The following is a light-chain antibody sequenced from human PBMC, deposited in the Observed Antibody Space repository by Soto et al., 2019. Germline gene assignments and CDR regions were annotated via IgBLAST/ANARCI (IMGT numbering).Light chain of an antibody. CDR1: SSNIGKNY. V-gene: IGLV1-51*02. Sequence: QSVLTQPPSVSAASGQKVTISCSGSSSNIGKNYVSWYQQLPGTAPKVVIYETNKRPSGIPDRFSGSKSGTSATLGITGLQTGDEADYYCATWDTSLTAVLFGGGTKLTVL. CDR3: ATWDTSLTAVL. J-gene: IGLJ2*01. CDR2: ETN.